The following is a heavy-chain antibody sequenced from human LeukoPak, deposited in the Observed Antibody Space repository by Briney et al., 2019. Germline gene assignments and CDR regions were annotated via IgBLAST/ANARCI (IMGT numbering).Heavy chain of an antibody. CDR2: IYYSGNT. CDR3: ARVGLPYAFDI. Sequence: SETLSLTCTVSGGSISTYYWSWIRQPPGKGLEWTGYIYYSGNTNYNPSLKSRVTISVDTSKNEFSLKLSSVTAADTAVYYCARVGLPYAFDIWGQGTMVTVSS. V-gene: IGHV4-59*01. D-gene: IGHD5-18*01. CDR1: GGSISTYY. J-gene: IGHJ3*02.